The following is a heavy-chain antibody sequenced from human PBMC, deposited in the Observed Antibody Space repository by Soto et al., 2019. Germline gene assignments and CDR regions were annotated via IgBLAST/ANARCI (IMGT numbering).Heavy chain of an antibody. V-gene: IGHV1-69*01. CDR1: GGTFSSYA. CDR2: IIPIFGTA. J-gene: IGHJ5*02. Sequence: QVQLVQSGAEVKKPGSSVKVSCKASGGTFSSYAISWVRQAPGQGLEWMGGIIPIFGTANYAQKFQGRVTITADESTSTAYMELSSLRSEDTAVYYCARGGVIAVAGTNNWFDPWGQGTLVTVSS. D-gene: IGHD6-19*01. CDR3: ARGGVIAVAGTNNWFDP.